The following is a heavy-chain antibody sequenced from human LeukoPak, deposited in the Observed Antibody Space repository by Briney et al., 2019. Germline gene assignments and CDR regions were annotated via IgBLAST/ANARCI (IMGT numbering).Heavy chain of an antibody. CDR2: MYLSGTT. J-gene: IGHJ4*02. CDR3: AGLVGRYSSGLYYYYFDY. Sequence: SGTLSLTCTVSGDSINSLDLWSWVRQPPGEGLEWIGEMYLSGTTHSNPSVKSRVTISIDKSKNQFFLNLSSVTAADTAVYCCAGLVGRYSSGLYYYYFDYWGQGTLVTVSS. D-gene: IGHD3-22*01. CDR1: GDSINSLDL. V-gene: IGHV4-4*01.